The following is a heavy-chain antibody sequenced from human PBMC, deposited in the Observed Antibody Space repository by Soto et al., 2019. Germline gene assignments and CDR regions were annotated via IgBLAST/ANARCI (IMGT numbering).Heavy chain of an antibody. Sequence: GGSLRLSCAASGFTFSAYNMNWVRQTPGKGLEWVSYISSSSSTIYYADSVKGRFTISRDNAKNLLYLQMSSLRDEDTAVYYCARTIGGTGWEDWFDPWGQGTLVTVSS. D-gene: IGHD6-25*01. CDR2: ISSSSSTI. CDR1: GFTFSAYN. V-gene: IGHV3-48*02. J-gene: IGHJ5*02. CDR3: ARTIGGTGWEDWFDP.